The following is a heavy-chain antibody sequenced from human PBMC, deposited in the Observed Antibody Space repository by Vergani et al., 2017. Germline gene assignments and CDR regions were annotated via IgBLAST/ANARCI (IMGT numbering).Heavy chain of an antibody. CDR1: GFTSNQYG. CDR3: ATKSCGTPGCQIGYFRE. V-gene: IGHV3-30*03. Sequence: QVQLVESGGGVVQPGRSLRLSCAASGFTSNQYGMHWVRQAPGKGLEWVAVISYDGTQKYYADSVKGRFTISRDNSKSTLYLQMNSLRTEDTAVYYCATKSCGTPGCQIGYFREWGQGTLVTVSS. J-gene: IGHJ1*01. CDR2: ISYDGTQK. D-gene: IGHD1-1*01.